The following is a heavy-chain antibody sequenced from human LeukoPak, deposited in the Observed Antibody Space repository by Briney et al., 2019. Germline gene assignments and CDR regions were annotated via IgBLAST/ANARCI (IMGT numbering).Heavy chain of an antibody. Sequence: AGGSLRLSCAASGFTFSTYTMYWVRHPPGKRLEWVSIIGSSGGGIHYADSVKGRFTISRDNSKNALYLQMNSLRVEDTAVYYCAIDPNWGTHSWGQGVLATVSS. CDR3: AIDPNWGTHS. J-gene: IGHJ4*02. CDR2: IGSSGGGI. D-gene: IGHD7-27*01. CDR1: GFTFSTYT. V-gene: IGHV3-23*01.